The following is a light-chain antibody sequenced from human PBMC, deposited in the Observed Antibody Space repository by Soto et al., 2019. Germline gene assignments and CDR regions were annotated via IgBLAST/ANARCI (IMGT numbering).Light chain of an antibody. J-gene: IGLJ3*02. CDR1: SSDVGGYNY. CDR3: CSYAGSYSWV. CDR2: DVS. Sequence: QSALTQPRSVSGSPGQSVTISSTGTSSDVGGYNYVSWYQQHPGKAPKLMVYDVSQRPSGVSDRFSGSKSGNTASLTISGLQADDDGDYFCCSYAGSYSWVFGGGTKLTVL. V-gene: IGLV2-11*01.